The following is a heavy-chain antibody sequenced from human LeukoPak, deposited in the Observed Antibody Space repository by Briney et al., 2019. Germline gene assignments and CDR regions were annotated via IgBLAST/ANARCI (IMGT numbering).Heavy chain of an antibody. V-gene: IGHV3-21*01. CDR1: GFTFSSYS. D-gene: IGHD2-15*01. CDR2: ISSSSSYI. CDR3: ARGRCSGGSCYWGVGYYYYYYMDV. J-gene: IGHJ6*03. Sequence: GGSLRLSCAASGFTFSSYSMNWVRQAPGKGLEWVSSISSSSSYIYYADSVKGRFTISRDNTKNSLYLQMNSLRAEDTAVYYCARGRCSGGSCYWGVGYYYYYYMDVWGKGTTVTVSS.